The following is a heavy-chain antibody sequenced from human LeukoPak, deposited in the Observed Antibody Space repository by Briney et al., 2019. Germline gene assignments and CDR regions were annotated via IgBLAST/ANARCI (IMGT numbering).Heavy chain of an antibody. V-gene: IGHV3-7*01. D-gene: IGHD4-17*01. Sequence: ETLSLTCAVSGYSISSGYYWGWIRQPPGKGLEWVANTNEDVSERYYVDSVKGRFTISRDNGQSSLFLQMNSLRVEDTGVYYCARDRHGDTGDWYFDLWGRGTLVTVSS. J-gene: IGHJ2*01. CDR1: GYSISSGYY. CDR3: ARDRHGDTGDWYFDL. CDR2: TNEDVSER.